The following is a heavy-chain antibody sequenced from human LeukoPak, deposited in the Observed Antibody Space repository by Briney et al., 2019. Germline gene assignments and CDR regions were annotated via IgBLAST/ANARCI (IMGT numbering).Heavy chain of an antibody. J-gene: IGHJ1*01. CDR3: VRTITMAGLDH. V-gene: IGHV1-69*04. CDR1: GGTFSSHG. CDR2: IIPVLGRT. Sequence: SVKVSCKVSGGTFSSHGISWVRQAPGQGLEWMGRIIPVLGRTDYAQNFQGRFTITADKSTTTAYMELNSLASEDTAVYFCVRTITMAGLDHWGQGTLVTVSS. D-gene: IGHD6-19*01.